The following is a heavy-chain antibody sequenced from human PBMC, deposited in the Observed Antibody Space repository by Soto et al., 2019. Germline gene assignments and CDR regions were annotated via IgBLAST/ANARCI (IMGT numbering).Heavy chain of an antibody. CDR1: GGSFSGYY. Sequence: SSETLSLTCAVYGGSFSGYYWRCILQPPGKGLEWIGEINHSGSTNYNPSLKSRVTISVDTSKNQFSLKLSSVTAADTAVYYCARVRGYSYIRHYYYGMDVWGQGTTVTVSS. CDR2: INHSGST. CDR3: ARVRGYSYIRHYYYGMDV. J-gene: IGHJ6*02. V-gene: IGHV4-34*01. D-gene: IGHD5-18*01.